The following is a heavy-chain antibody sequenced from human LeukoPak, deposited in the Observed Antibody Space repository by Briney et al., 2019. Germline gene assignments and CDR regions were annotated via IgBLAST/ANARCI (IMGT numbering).Heavy chain of an antibody. CDR2: IYTSGST. V-gene: IGHV4-61*02. J-gene: IGHJ6*03. CDR1: GGSISSGSYY. CDR3: ARAPDYYYYYYMDV. Sequence: PSETLSLTCTVSGGSISSGSYYWSWIRQPAGKGLEWIGRIYTSGSTNYNPSLKSRVTISVDTSKNQFSLKLSSVTAADTAVYYCARAPDYYYYYYMDVWGKGTTVTISS. D-gene: IGHD1-14*01.